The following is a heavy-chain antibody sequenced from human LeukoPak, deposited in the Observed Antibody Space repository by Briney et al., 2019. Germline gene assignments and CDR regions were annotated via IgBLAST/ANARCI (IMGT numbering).Heavy chain of an antibody. V-gene: IGHV4-34*01. Sequence: PSETLSLTCAVYGGSFSGYYWSWIRQPPGKGLEWIGEINHSGSTNYNPSLKSRVTISVDTSKNQFSLKLSSVTAADTAVYYCARITIFGVVIEWGQGTLVTVSS. D-gene: IGHD3-3*01. CDR3: ARITIFGVVIE. J-gene: IGHJ4*02. CDR2: INHSGST. CDR1: GGSFSGYY.